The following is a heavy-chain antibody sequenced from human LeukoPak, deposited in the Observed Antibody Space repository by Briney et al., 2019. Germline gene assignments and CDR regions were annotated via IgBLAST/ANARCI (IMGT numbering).Heavy chain of an antibody. Sequence: ASVKVSCKASGYTFTSYDINWVRQATGQGLEWMGWMNPNSGNTGYAQKFQGRVTMTTDTSTSTVYMELRSLRSDDTAVYHCARNSHGYSSGWLQFNFDYWGQGTLVTVSS. CDR2: MNPNSGNT. J-gene: IGHJ4*02. V-gene: IGHV1-8*01. D-gene: IGHD6-19*01. CDR3: ARNSHGYSSGWLQFNFDY. CDR1: GYTFTSYD.